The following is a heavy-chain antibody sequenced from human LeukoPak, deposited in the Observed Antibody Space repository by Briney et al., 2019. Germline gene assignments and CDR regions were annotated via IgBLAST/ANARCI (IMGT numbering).Heavy chain of an antibody. CDR3: AGLGIAVAGTDAFDI. Sequence: GGSLRLSCAASGFTFSSYSMNWVRQAPGKGLEWVSSISSSSSYIYYADSVKGRFTISRDNAKNSLYLQMNSLRAEDTAVYYCAGLGIAVAGTDAFDIWGQGTMVTVSS. J-gene: IGHJ3*02. V-gene: IGHV3-21*01. CDR1: GFTFSSYS. CDR2: ISSSSSYI. D-gene: IGHD6-19*01.